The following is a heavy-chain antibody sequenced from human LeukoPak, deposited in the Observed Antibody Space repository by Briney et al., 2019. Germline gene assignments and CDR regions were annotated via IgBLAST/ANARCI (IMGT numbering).Heavy chain of an antibody. CDR3: ARLYYYDSSGYYPAFDY. V-gene: IGHV5-51*01. CDR1: GYSFTSYW. J-gene: IGHJ4*02. Sequence: GESLKISCKGSGYSFTSYWIGWVRPMPGKGLEWMGIIYPGDSDTRYSPSFQGQVTISADKSISTAYLQWSSLKASDTAMYYCARLYYYDSSGYYPAFDYWGQGTLVTVSS. CDR2: IYPGDSDT. D-gene: IGHD3-22*01.